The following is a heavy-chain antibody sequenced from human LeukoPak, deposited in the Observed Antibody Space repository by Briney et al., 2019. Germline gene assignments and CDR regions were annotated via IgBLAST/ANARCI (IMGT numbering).Heavy chain of an antibody. D-gene: IGHD2-15*01. CDR2: ISSSSSYI. J-gene: IGHJ6*02. CDR1: GFPFSSYT. CDR3: ARDPTPRYCSGGSCYTHYGMDV. V-gene: IGHV3-21*01. Sequence: GGSLRLSCAASGFPFSSYTMNWVRRAPGKGLEWVSSISSSSSYIYYADSVKGRLTISRDNAKNSLYLQMNSLRAEDTAVYYCARDPTPRYCSGGSCYTHYGMDVWGQGTTVTVSS.